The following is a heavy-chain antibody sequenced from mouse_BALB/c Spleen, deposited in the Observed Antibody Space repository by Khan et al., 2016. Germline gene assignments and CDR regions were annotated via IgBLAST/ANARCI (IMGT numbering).Heavy chain of an antibody. CDR2: INPSTGYT. J-gene: IGHJ2*01. CDR1: GYTFTSYW. Sequence: VQLQESGAELAKPGASVKMSCKASGYTFTSYWMHWVKQRPGQGLEWIGYINPSTGYTEYNQTFKDKATLTADKSSSTAYMQLSSLTSEDSAVYYCARPTTATDYWGQGTTLTVSS. CDR3: ARPTTATDY. D-gene: IGHD1-2*01. V-gene: IGHV1-7*01.